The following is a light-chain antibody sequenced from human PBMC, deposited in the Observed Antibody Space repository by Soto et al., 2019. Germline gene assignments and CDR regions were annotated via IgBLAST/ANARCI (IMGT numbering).Light chain of an antibody. CDR3: QQYHATPLT. J-gene: IGKJ5*01. Sequence: DIQMTQSPSTLSASVGDRVSITCRASQSISTWLAWYQQKPGKAPNLLIFGATTLQSGVPSKFSGSGYGTDFTLTITTLQPEDVGIYYCQQYHATPLTFGKGTKLDIK. V-gene: IGKV1-5*01. CDR1: QSISTW. CDR2: GAT.